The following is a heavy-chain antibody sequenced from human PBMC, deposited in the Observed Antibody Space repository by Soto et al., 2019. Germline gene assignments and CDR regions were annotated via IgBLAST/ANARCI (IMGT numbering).Heavy chain of an antibody. V-gene: IGHV1-69*13. Sequence: SVKVSCKASGGTFSSYAISWVRQAPGQGLEWMGGIIPIFGTANYAQKFQGGVTITADESTSTAYMELSSLRSEDTAGYYCASRYCSSTSCRTYYYYGMDVWGQGTTVTVSS. CDR2: IIPIFGTA. D-gene: IGHD2-2*01. J-gene: IGHJ6*02. CDR3: ASRYCSSTSCRTYYYYGMDV. CDR1: GGTFSSYA.